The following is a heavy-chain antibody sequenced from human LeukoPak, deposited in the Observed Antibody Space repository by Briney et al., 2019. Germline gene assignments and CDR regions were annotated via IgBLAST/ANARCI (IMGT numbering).Heavy chain of an antibody. Sequence: ASVKVSCKASGYTFTGYYMHWERQAPGQGLEWMGWINPNSAGTNYAQKFQGWVTMTRDTSISTAYMELSRLRSDDTAVYYCARLYSYGYGRNWFDPWGQGTLVTVSS. D-gene: IGHD5-18*01. J-gene: IGHJ5*02. CDR2: INPNSAGT. CDR3: ARLYSYGYGRNWFDP. CDR1: GYTFTGYY. V-gene: IGHV1-2*04.